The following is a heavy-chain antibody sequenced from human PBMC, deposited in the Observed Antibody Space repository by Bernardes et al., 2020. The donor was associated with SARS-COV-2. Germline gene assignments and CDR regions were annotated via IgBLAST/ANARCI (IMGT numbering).Heavy chain of an antibody. Sequence: VGSLRVSCAASGFTFRSYAMSWVRQVPGQGLEWVSAISGSGGSTYYADSVKGRFTISRDNSKNTLYLQMNSLRAEDTAVYYCAKGIYSNYGNWFDPWGQGTLVTVSS. CDR3: AKGIYSNYGNWFDP. CDR1: GFTFRSYA. CDR2: ISGSGGST. D-gene: IGHD4-4*01. J-gene: IGHJ5*02. V-gene: IGHV3-23*01.